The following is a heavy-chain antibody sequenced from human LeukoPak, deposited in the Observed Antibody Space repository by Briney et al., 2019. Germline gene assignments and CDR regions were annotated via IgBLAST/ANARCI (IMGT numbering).Heavy chain of an antibody. J-gene: IGHJ4*02. CDR1: GFTFSSYA. D-gene: IGHD1-1*01. CDR2: ISGGGGST. V-gene: IGHV3-23*01. CDR3: AKDHNWNDKVAFDY. Sequence: GGSLRLSCAASGFTFSSYAMSWVRQAPGKGLEWVSAISGGGGSTYYADSVKGRFTISRDNSKNTLYLQMNSLRAEDTAVYYCAKDHNWNDKVAFDYWGQGTLVTVSS.